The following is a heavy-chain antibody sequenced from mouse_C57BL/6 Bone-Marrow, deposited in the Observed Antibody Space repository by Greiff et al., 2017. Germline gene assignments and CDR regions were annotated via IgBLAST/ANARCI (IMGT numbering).Heavy chain of an antibody. V-gene: IGHV1-69*01. CDR3: AKVTVVATDWYFDV. Sequence: QVQLKEPGAELVMPGASVKLSCKASGYTFTSYWMHWVKQRPGQGLEWIGEIDPSDSYTNYNQKFKGKSTLTVDKSSSTAYMQLSSLTSEDSAVYYCAKVTVVATDWYFDVWGTGTTVTVSS. CDR2: IDPSDSYT. J-gene: IGHJ1*03. CDR1: GYTFTSYW. D-gene: IGHD1-1*01.